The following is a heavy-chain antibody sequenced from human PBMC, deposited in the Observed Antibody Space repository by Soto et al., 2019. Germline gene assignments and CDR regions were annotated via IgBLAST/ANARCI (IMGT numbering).Heavy chain of an antibody. D-gene: IGHD2-21*02. CDR1: GGSISSGGNY. CDR3: AREKGDGGAFHI. J-gene: IGHJ3*02. Sequence: PSETLSLTCTVSGGSISSGGNYWSWIRQHPGKGLEWIGNIYYSGSSYYNPSLKSRVTISLDTSENHFSLKLNSVTAADTAVYYCAREKGDGGAFHIWGQGTMVTVSS. V-gene: IGHV4-31*03. CDR2: IYYSGSS.